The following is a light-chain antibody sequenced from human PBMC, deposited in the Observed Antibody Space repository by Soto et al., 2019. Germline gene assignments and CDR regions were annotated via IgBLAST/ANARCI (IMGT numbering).Light chain of an antibody. V-gene: IGKV3-20*01. CDR1: QSVSSSY. J-gene: IGKJ5*01. CDR2: GAS. Sequence: HSPCTLSLTPGERATLSCRASQSVSSSYLAWYQQKPGQAPRLLIYGASSRATGIPDRLSGSGSGTDFTLTISRLETEDFAVYYCQQYGSSPPSFGQGTRLEI. CDR3: QQYGSSPPS.